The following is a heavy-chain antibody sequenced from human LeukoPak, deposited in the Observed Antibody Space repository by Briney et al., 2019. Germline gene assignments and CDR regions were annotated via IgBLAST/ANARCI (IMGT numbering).Heavy chain of an antibody. J-gene: IGHJ4*02. CDR2: IYPGDSDT. CDR1: GYSFTSYW. V-gene: IGHV5-51*01. Sequence: GESLKISCKGSGYSFTSYWIGWVRQMPGKGLERMGIIYPGDSDTRYSPSFQGQVTISADKSISTAYLQWSSLKASDTAMYYCARLVSDYYGSGSYYGVFDYWGQGTLVTVSS. CDR3: ARLVSDYYGSGSYYGVFDY. D-gene: IGHD3-10*01.